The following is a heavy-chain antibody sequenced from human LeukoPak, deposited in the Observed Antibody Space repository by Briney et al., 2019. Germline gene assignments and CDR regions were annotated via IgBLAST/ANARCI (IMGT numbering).Heavy chain of an antibody. CDR2: ISSNGGST. CDR3: ARDHYDFWSGYYEVCLDY. J-gene: IGHJ4*02. CDR1: GFTFSSYA. Sequence: GGSLRLSCAASGFTFSSYAMHWVRQAPGKGLEYVSAISSNGGSTYYANSVKGRFTISRDNSKNTLYLQMGGLRAEDMAVYYCARDHYDFWSGYYEVCLDYWGQGTLVTVSS. V-gene: IGHV3-64*01. D-gene: IGHD3-3*01.